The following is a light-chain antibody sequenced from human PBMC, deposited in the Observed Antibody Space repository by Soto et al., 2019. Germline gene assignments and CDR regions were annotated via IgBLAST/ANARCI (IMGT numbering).Light chain of an antibody. V-gene: IGKV1-39*01. CDR3: QQSYSTLWT. CDR2: AAY. CDR1: QSISSY. Sequence: DIQITQSPSSLSASVGDRVTITCRASQSISSYLNWYQQKPGKAPKLLIYAAYRMQSGVPSRFSGSRSETDFTLTISSLQPEDFATYYCQQSYSTLWTFGQGTKVDIK. J-gene: IGKJ1*01.